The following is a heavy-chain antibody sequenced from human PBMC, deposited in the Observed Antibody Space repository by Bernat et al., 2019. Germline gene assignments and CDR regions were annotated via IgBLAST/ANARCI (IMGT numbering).Heavy chain of an antibody. D-gene: IGHD3-3*02. CDR1: GFTFSSYG. V-gene: IGHV3-30*18. Sequence: QVQLVESGRGVVQPGRSLRLSCAASGFTFSSYGMHWVRQTPGKGLEWLAVISFDGRNQYYPDSVKGRFTISRDNFKNTLDLQMNSLRPEDTAVYYCAKGVSAGSTHFKWSGMDVWGQGTTVTVSS. CDR2: ISFDGRNQ. CDR3: AKGVSAGSTHFKWSGMDV. J-gene: IGHJ6*02.